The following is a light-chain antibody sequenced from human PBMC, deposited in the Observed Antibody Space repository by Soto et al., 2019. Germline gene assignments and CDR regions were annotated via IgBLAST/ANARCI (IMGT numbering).Light chain of an antibody. CDR1: QSFSTSF. Sequence: EFVLTQSPGTLSLSPGERATLSCRASQSFSTSFLAWYQQKPGQAPRLLIYGAFSRGTGIPDRVSGSGSGTDFTLSICRLEPEDFAVYYCHHYGSSSQFTFGGGTKVEIK. CDR2: GAF. J-gene: IGKJ4*01. CDR3: HHYGSSSQFT. V-gene: IGKV3-20*01.